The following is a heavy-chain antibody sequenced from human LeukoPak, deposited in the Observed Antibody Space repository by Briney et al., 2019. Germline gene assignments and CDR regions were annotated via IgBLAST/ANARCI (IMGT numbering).Heavy chain of an antibody. CDR1: GYTFTGYY. Sequence: GASVKVSCKASGYTFTGYYMHWVRQAPGQGLEWIGWINPNSGGTNYAQKFQGRVTMTRDTSISTAYMELSRLRSDDTAVYYCARSPREYSSSWYLPFDYWGQGTLVTVSS. CDR2: INPNSGGT. CDR3: ARSPREYSSSWYLPFDY. D-gene: IGHD6-13*01. J-gene: IGHJ4*02. V-gene: IGHV1-2*02.